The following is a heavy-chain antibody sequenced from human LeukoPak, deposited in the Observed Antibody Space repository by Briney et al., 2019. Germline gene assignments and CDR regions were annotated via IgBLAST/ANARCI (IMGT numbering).Heavy chain of an antibody. CDR2: VSWNSVSL. J-gene: IGHJ3*02. CDR1: GSTFDDYA. D-gene: IGHD2-2*01. V-gene: IGHV3-9*01. Sequence: GGSLRLSCAASGSTFDDYAMHWVRQAPGKGLEWVSGVSWNSVSLDYADSVKGRFTISRDNAKNSLYLQMNSLRAEDTALYYCAKENIYCSGTSCYHDAFDIWGQGTMVTVSS. CDR3: AKENIYCSGTSCYHDAFDI.